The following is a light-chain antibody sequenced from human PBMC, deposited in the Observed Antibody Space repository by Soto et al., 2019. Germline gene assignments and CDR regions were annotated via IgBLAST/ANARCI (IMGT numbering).Light chain of an antibody. J-gene: IGKJ1*01. CDR1: QSVSNT. Sequence: EIIMTQSPATLSVSPGERATLSCRASQSVSNTLAWFQQKPGQAPRLLIYDTSTRATGIQARFSGSGSGTEFTLTISSLQSEDFAVYYCQQYSMWLWTFGQGTKVEIK. V-gene: IGKV3-15*01. CDR3: QQYSMWLWT. CDR2: DTS.